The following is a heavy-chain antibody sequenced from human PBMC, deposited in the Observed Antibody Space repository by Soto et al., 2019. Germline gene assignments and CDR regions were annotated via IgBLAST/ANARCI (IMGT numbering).Heavy chain of an antibody. D-gene: IGHD3-3*01. CDR2: INAASGNT. CDR1: GYTFTSYS. CDR3: ARQHDLWSAYYFDI. J-gene: IGHJ4*02. V-gene: IGHV1-3*01. Sequence: QVQLVQSGAAVKKPGASVKVSCKASGYTFTSYSIQWVRQAPGQGLEWMGWINAASGNTKNSQRFQGRVTFTRDTSATTAYMELRSLRSEDTAVYYCARQHDLWSAYYFDIWGQGTQVTVSS.